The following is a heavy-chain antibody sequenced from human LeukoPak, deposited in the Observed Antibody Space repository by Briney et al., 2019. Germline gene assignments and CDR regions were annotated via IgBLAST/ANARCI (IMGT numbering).Heavy chain of an antibody. Sequence: SQTLSLTCTVSGGSISSGDYYWSWIRQPPGKRLGWIGYIYYSGSTYYNPSLKSRVTISVDTSKNQFSLKLSSVTAADTAVYYCAREVRGYSYGYSDYWGQGTLATVSS. CDR2: IYYSGST. CDR3: AREVRGYSYGYSDY. CDR1: GGSISSGDYY. V-gene: IGHV4-30-4*01. D-gene: IGHD5-18*01. J-gene: IGHJ4*02.